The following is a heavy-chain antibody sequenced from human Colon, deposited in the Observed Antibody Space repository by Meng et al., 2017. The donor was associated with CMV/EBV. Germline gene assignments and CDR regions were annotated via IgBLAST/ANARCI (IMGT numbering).Heavy chain of an antibody. V-gene: IGHV1-69*01. J-gene: IGHJ5*02. Sequence: QFGDEVKEPGSLGKVSCKVSGGTFDTFTFDWVRQAPGQGLECMGGIIPMFGSPSYSQKFRGRVTITADELEVNSLRSEDTAVYYCARGKQAGFDLWGQGTLVTVSS. CDR2: IIPMFGSP. D-gene: IGHD6-13*01. CDR1: GGTFDTFT. CDR3: ARGKQAGFDL.